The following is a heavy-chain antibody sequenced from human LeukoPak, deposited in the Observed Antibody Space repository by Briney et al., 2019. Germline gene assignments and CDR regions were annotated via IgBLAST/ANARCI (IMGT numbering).Heavy chain of an antibody. J-gene: IGHJ4*02. Sequence: GGSLRLSCAASGFTFSSYAMHWVRQAPGNGLEWVAVISYDGSNKYYADSVKGRFTISRDNSKNTLYLQMNSLRAEDTAVYYCARTYYDILTGYNPYFDYWGQGILVTVSS. CDR2: ISYDGSNK. CDR3: ARTYYDILTGYNPYFDY. D-gene: IGHD3-9*01. V-gene: IGHV3-30*04. CDR1: GFTFSSYA.